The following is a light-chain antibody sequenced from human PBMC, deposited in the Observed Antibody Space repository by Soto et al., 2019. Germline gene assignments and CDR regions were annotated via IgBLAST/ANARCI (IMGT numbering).Light chain of an antibody. J-gene: IGLJ2*01. CDR3: SSFTSKSTLI. CDR2: EVR. Sequence: QSVLTQPASVSASLGQSITISCTGPSDLGNFNPVSWYQQHPGKAPKLILYEVRNRPSGISFRFSGFKSGNTASLTISGLQAEDEADYYCSSFTSKSTLIFGGGTKVTVL. V-gene: IGLV2-14*01. CDR1: SDLGNFNP.